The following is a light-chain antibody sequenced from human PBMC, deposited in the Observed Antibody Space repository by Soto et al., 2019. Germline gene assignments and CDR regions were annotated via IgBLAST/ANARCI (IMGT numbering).Light chain of an antibody. J-gene: IGKJ3*01. Sequence: EIVMTQSPATLSVSPGERATLSCRASQSVSSNLAWDQQKPGQAPRLLIYGASTRATGIPARFSGSGSGTEFTLTMSSLQSEDFAVYYCQQYNNWLPVTFGPGTKVDIK. V-gene: IGKV3-15*01. CDR3: QQYNNWLPVT. CDR2: GAS. CDR1: QSVSSN.